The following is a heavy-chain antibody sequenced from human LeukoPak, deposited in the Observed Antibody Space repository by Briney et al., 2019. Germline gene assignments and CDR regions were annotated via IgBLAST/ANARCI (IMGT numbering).Heavy chain of an antibody. CDR2: ITSSSSNI. Sequence: GGSLRLSCAASGFTFSSYAMSWVRQTPGKGLEWVSSITSSSSNIYYADSVKGRFTISRDNAKNSLYLQMNSLRAEDTAVYYCARVEYSSSWYYFDYWGQGALVTVSS. J-gene: IGHJ4*02. CDR3: ARVEYSSSWYYFDY. D-gene: IGHD6-13*01. V-gene: IGHV3-21*01. CDR1: GFTFSSYA.